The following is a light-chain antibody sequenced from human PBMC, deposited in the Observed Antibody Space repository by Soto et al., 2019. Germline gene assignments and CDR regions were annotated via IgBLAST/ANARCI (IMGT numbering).Light chain of an antibody. CDR2: GAS. Sequence: EIVLTQSPGTLSLSPGERATLSCRASQSVSSSYLAWYQQKPGQAPRLLIYGASSRATGIPDRFSGSGSGTDFTLTISRLEPEDFAVYYCQQYGRSHRYTFGQGTKLEIK. J-gene: IGKJ2*01. CDR1: QSVSSSY. V-gene: IGKV3-20*01. CDR3: QQYGRSHRYT.